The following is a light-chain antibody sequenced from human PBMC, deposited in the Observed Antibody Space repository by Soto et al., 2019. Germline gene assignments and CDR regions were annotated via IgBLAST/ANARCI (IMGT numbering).Light chain of an antibody. J-gene: IGKJ3*01. V-gene: IGKV1-33*01. CDR2: DAS. CDR1: QDISNY. Sequence: DIQMTQSPSSLSASVGDRVTITCQASQDISNYLNWYQQKPGKAPKLLIYDASNLETGVPSRFSGNGSGTDFTFTISSLQPEDIATYYCQQYDNLPSFTFGPGTKVDIK. CDR3: QQYDNLPSFT.